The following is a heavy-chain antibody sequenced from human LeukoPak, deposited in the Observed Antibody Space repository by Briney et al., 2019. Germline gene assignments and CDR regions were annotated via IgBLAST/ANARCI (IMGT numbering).Heavy chain of an antibody. D-gene: IGHD3-22*01. Sequence: GGSLRLSCAASGFTFSDYYMSWIRQAPGKGLERVSYISSSGSTIYYADSVKGRFTISRDNAKNSLYLQMNSLRAEDTAVYYRARLQDYYDSSGYTFWVDYWGQGTLVTVSS. CDR2: ISSSGSTI. CDR3: ARLQDYYDSSGYTFWVDY. V-gene: IGHV3-11*01. J-gene: IGHJ4*02. CDR1: GFTFSDYY.